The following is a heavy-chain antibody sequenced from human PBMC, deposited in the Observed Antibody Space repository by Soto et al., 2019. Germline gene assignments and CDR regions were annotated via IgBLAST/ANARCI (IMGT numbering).Heavy chain of an antibody. CDR1: GYTFTSYA. J-gene: IGHJ4*02. D-gene: IGHD1-7*01. CDR2: INAGNGNT. CDR3: AREAWNLVPRPWIFFDY. V-gene: IGHV1-3*01. Sequence: GASVKVSCKASGYTFTSYAMHWVRQAPGQRLEWMGWINAGNGNTKYSQKFQGRVTITRDTSASTAYVELSSLRSEDTAVYYCAREAWNLVPRPWIFFDYWGQGPLVTVSS.